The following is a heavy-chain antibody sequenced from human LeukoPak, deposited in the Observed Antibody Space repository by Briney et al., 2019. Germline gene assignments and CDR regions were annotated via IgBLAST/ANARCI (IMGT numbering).Heavy chain of an antibody. CDR3: ARLYSSSSF. CDR2: MNPNSGNT. D-gene: IGHD6-13*01. Sequence: EWMGWMNPNSGNTCYAQKFQGRVTITRNTSISTAYMELSSLRSEDAAVYYCARLYSSSSFWGQGTLVXAS. V-gene: IGHV1-8*01. J-gene: IGHJ4*02.